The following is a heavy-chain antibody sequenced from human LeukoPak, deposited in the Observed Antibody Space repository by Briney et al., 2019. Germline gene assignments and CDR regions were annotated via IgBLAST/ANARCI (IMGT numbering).Heavy chain of an antibody. J-gene: IGHJ6*03. Sequence: ASVKVSCKASGYTFTGYYMHWVRQAPGQGLEWMGWINPNSGGTNYAQKFQGRVTMTRDTSISTACMELSRLRSDDTAVYYCARVEYDFWSGYASYYYYYMDVWGKGTTVTVSS. V-gene: IGHV1-2*02. D-gene: IGHD3-3*01. CDR1: GYTFTGYY. CDR3: ARVEYDFWSGYASYYYYYMDV. CDR2: INPNSGGT.